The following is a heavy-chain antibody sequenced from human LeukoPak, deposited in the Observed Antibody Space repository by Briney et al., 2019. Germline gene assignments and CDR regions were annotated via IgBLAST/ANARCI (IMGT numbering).Heavy chain of an antibody. Sequence: ASVKVSCKASGYTFTSYYMHWVRQAPGQGLEWMGRINPNSGGTNYAQKFQGRVTMTRDTSISTAYMELSRLRSDDTAVYYCARVRVGRVVVPAAASGFDPWGQGTLVTVSS. V-gene: IGHV1-2*06. CDR1: GYTFTSYY. D-gene: IGHD2-2*01. CDR3: ARVRVGRVVVPAAASGFDP. J-gene: IGHJ5*02. CDR2: INPNSGGT.